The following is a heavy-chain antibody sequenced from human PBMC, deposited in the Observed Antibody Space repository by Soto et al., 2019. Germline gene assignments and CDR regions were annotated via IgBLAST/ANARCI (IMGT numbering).Heavy chain of an antibody. CDR1: GFPFSNAW. CDR2: IKSKTDGGPT. D-gene: IGHD3-16*02. Sequence: GGPLRPSCAAYGFPFSNAWISWVRQAPEKGRAWVARIKSKTDGGPTACAPPGKGRCTISRDDSKNTPYWQMTSLKTEDPAVYYGTTYYYILGNDRYRWAYWGQGALVTVSS. V-gene: IGHV3-15*01. J-gene: IGHJ4*02. CDR3: TTYYYILGNDRYRWAY.